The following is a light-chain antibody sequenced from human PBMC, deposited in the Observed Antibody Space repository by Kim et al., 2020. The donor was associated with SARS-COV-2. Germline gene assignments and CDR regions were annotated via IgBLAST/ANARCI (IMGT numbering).Light chain of an antibody. J-gene: IGKJ2*01. V-gene: IGKV3-15*01. CDR1: QNVSTN. CDR3: QQYNRWPPYI. Sequence: SPGEGATLFCRASQNVSTNLAWYQQKAGQAPRLLIFGASIRATGIPARFSGSGSGTEFTLTISSLQSEDFAVYYCQQYNRWPPYIFGQGTKVDIK. CDR2: GAS.